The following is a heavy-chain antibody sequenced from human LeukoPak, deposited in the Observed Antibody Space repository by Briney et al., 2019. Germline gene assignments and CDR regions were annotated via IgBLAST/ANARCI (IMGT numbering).Heavy chain of an antibody. CDR1: GDSVISGLYY. Sequence: PSETLSLTCSVSGDSVISGLYYWTWVRQPPGKGLEWIGYVYYSGSTTYSPSLKSRVTISVDTSKNQFSLNLRSVTAADTAVYYCARCPLAYCGGDCYSVVYYYGMDVWGQGTTVTVSS. J-gene: IGHJ6*02. D-gene: IGHD2-21*02. CDR2: VYYSGST. CDR3: ARCPLAYCGGDCYSVVYYYGMDV. V-gene: IGHV4-61*01.